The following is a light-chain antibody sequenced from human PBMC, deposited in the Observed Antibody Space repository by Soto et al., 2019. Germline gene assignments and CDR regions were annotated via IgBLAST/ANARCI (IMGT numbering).Light chain of an antibody. J-gene: IGLJ1*01. CDR1: SSDVGRNNH. CDR2: EVT. Sequence: QSALTQPASVSGSPGQSIAISCTGTSSDVGRNNHVSWYQQHPGKAPKLMIYEVTQRPSGVSDRFPGSKSGNTASLTISGLQAEDEADYYCCSYAGSGTFYVFGTGTKVTVL. CDR3: CSYAGSGTFYV. V-gene: IGLV2-23*02.